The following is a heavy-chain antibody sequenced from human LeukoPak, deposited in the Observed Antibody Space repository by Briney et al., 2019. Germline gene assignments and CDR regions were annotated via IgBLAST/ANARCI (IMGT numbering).Heavy chain of an antibody. CDR3: ARAYSSSWFYWFDP. D-gene: IGHD6-13*01. J-gene: IGHJ5*02. V-gene: IGHV3-7*01. Sequence: PGGSLRLSCAASGFTFSTYWMNWVRQAPGKGLEWVASIKQDGSDKYHVDSVKGRFTISRDNAKNSLYLQTNSLRVEDTAVYYCARAYSSSWFYWFDPWGQGTLVIVSS. CDR2: IKQDGSDK. CDR1: GFTFSTYW.